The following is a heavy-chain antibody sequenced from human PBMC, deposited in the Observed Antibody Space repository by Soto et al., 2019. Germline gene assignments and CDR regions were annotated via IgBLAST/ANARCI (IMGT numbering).Heavy chain of an antibody. CDR1: GGSISTYY. Sequence: SETLSLTCIISGGSISTYYWSWIRQPPGKGPEWIGYIYHSGSTNYNPSLKGRVTISVDTSKNEFSLKVNSVTAADTAVYYCARETHVADATGWFSAFAIWGPGKMVTVSS. CDR3: ARETHVADATGWFSAFAI. V-gene: IGHV4-59*01. D-gene: IGHD6-19*01. CDR2: IYHSGST. J-gene: IGHJ3*02.